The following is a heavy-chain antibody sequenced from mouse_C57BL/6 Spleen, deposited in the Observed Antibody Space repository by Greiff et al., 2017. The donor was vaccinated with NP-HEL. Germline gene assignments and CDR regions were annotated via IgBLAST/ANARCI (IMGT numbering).Heavy chain of an antibody. J-gene: IGHJ4*01. V-gene: IGHV1-63*01. CDR3: ARFAYYSNHYFDY. D-gene: IGHD2-5*01. CDR2: IYPGGGYT. Sequence: QVQLKQSGAELVRPGTSVKMSCKASGYTFTNYWIGWAKQRPGHGLEWIGDIYPGGGYTNYNEKFKGKATLTADKSSSTAYMQFSSLPSADSAIYYCARFAYYSNHYFDYWGQGTSVTVSS. CDR1: GYTFTNYW.